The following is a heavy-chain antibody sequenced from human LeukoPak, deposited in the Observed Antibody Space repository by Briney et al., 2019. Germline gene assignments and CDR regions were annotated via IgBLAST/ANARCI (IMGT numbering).Heavy chain of an antibody. V-gene: IGHV1-18*01. J-gene: IGHJ4*02. D-gene: IGHD6-19*01. CDR2: ISAYNGNT. Sequence: ASVKVSCKSSGYTVTSCGSSWLRQAPGQGLEWMGLISAYNGNTNYAQKLQGRVTMTTDTSTSTAYMELRSLRSEDTAVYYCARGARYSSGWSFDFDYWGQGTLVTVSS. CDR1: GYTVTSCG. CDR3: ARGARYSSGWSFDFDY.